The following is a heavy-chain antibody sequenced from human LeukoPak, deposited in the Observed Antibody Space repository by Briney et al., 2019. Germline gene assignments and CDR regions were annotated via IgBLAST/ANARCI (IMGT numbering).Heavy chain of an antibody. CDR1: GFTFGDYA. D-gene: IGHD3-22*01. CDR3: AKWGNYYDSSGYFGY. V-gene: IGHV3-9*01. CDR2: ISWNSGSI. Sequence: GGSLRLSCAASGFTFGDYAMHWVRQAPGKGLEWVSGISWNSGSIGYADSVKGRFTISRDNAKNSLYLQMNSLRAEDTALYYCAKWGNYYDSSGYFGYWGQGTLVTVSS. J-gene: IGHJ4*02.